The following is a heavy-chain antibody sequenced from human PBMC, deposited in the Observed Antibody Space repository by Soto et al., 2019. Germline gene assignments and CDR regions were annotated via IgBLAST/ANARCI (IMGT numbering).Heavy chain of an antibody. V-gene: IGHV4-30-2*01. CDR1: GGSISSGGYS. J-gene: IGHJ5*02. CDR3: AREAYYGNWFDP. CDR2: IYHSGST. D-gene: IGHD3-10*01. Sequence: SETLSLTCALSGGSISSGGYSWSWIRQPPGKGLEWIGYIYHSGSTYYNPSLKSRVAISVDRSKNQFSLKLSSVTAADTAVYYCAREAYYGNWFDPWGQGTLVTVSS.